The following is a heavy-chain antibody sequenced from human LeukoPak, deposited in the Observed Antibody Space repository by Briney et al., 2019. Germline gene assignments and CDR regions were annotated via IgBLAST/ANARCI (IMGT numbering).Heavy chain of an antibody. V-gene: IGHV3-30-3*01. Sequence: GRSLRLSCAASGFTFSSYAMHWVRQAPGKGLEWVAVISYDGSNKYYADSVKGRFTISRDNSKNTLYLQMNSLRAEDTAVYYCARERLRRYYGSGSYPDYWGQGTLVTVSS. D-gene: IGHD3-10*01. CDR3: ARERLRRYYGSGSYPDY. J-gene: IGHJ4*02. CDR1: GFTFSSYA. CDR2: ISYDGSNK.